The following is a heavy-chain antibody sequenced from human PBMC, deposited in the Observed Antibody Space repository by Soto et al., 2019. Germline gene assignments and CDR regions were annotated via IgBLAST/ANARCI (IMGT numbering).Heavy chain of an antibody. V-gene: IGHV4-59*01. Sequence: ETLFLTCTVSGGSISSYYWGWIRPPPGKGLVWIGYIYYSGSTNYHPSLKGRVTMSVDTSKNQFSLKLRPVTAADTAVYYCARHVHYYDRSGYSNRFFDYWGQGTLVTVSS. J-gene: IGHJ4*02. D-gene: IGHD3-22*01. CDR2: IYYSGST. CDR1: GGSISSYY. CDR3: ARHVHYYDRSGYSNRFFDY.